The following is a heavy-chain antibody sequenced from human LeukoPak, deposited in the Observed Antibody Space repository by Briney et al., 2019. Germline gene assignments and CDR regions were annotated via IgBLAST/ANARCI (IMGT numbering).Heavy chain of an antibody. CDR3: ANHYDFWSGYLDY. D-gene: IGHD3-3*01. Sequence: SETLSLTCTGSGYSISSGYYWGWIRQPPGKGLEWIGRIYHSGSTYYNPSLKSRVTISVDTSKNQFSLKLSSVTAADTAVYYCANHYDFWSGYLDYWGQGTLVTVSS. CDR1: GYSISSGYY. J-gene: IGHJ4*02. V-gene: IGHV4-38-2*02. CDR2: IYHSGST.